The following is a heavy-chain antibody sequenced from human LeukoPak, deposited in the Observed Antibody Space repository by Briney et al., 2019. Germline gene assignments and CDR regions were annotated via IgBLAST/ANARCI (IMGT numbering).Heavy chain of an antibody. V-gene: IGHV4-59*08. Sequence: PSETLSLTCAVSGGSISSYYWTWIRQPPGKGLEWIGYIYNSGSTNYNPSLRSRVTISVDASNNQFSLKLNSVTAAGTAVYYCARRNILTEGEAFDIWGQGTLVTVSS. CDR3: ARRNILTEGEAFDI. D-gene: IGHD3-9*01. CDR1: GGSISSYY. CDR2: IYNSGST. J-gene: IGHJ3*02.